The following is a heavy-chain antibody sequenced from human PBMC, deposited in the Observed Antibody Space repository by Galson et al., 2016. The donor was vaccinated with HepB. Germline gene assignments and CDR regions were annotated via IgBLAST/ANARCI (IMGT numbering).Heavy chain of an antibody. V-gene: IGHV3-30*18. D-gene: IGHD2-21*02. J-gene: IGHJ4*02. CDR2: ICSDGSSK. CDR1: GFSLNSNT. Sequence: SLRLSCAASGFSLNSNTMHWARQAPGKGLEWVSVICSDGSSKYYADSVKGRFTISRDNSKNTLYLQMDSLRAEDTAVFYCSKSGDLYYFFDYWGQGTLVTVSS. CDR3: SKSGDLYYFFDY.